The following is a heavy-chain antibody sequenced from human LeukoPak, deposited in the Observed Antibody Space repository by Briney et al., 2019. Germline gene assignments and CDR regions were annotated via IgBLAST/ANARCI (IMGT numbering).Heavy chain of an antibody. D-gene: IGHD2-2*01. CDR3: ATADCSSTSCYRL. CDR1: GYTFTDYY. CDR2: INPNDGDT. V-gene: IGHV1-2*02. Sequence: ASVKVSCKASGYTFTDYYMHWVRQAPGQGFEWMGWINPNDGDTNYAQKFQGRVTMTRDTSISTAHMEVSRLRSDDTAVYYCATADCSSTSCYRLWGQGTLVTVSS. J-gene: IGHJ4*02.